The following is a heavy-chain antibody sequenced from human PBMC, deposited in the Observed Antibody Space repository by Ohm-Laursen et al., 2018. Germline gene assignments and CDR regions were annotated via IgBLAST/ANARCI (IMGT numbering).Heavy chain of an antibody. D-gene: IGHD6-19*01. J-gene: IGHJ4*02. CDR2: MSYDERTK. CDR3: ATVGGWV. Sequence: SLRLSCAASGFTLNSYGMHCVRQAPGKGLEWVAAVMSYDERTKLYADSVRGRFTISRDNSKNTLYLQMDSLRPDDTAVDYCATVGGWVWGQGTLVTVSS. V-gene: IGHV3-30*03. CDR1: GFTLNSYG.